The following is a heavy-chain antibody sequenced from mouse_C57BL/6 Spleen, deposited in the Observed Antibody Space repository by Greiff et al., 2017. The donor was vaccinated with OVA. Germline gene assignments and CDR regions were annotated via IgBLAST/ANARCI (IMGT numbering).Heavy chain of an antibody. CDR2: ISYDGSN. J-gene: IGHJ2*01. CDR3: ARGDFSFDY. V-gene: IGHV3-6*01. Sequence: EVQLQESGPGLVKPSQSLSLPCSVTGYSITSGYYWNWIRQFPGNKLEWMGYISYDGSNNYNPSLKNRISITRDTSKNQFFLKLNSVTTEDTATYYCARGDFSFDYWGQGTTLTVSS. CDR1: GYSITSGYY.